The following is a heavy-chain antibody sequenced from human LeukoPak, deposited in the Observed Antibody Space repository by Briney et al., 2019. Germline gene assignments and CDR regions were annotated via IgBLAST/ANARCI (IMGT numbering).Heavy chain of an antibody. D-gene: IGHD6-6*01. CDR1: GGSISSGGYS. CDR2: IYHSGST. CDR3: ARGISSSGTSLLDY. J-gene: IGHJ4*02. V-gene: IGHV4-30-2*01. Sequence: PSQTLSLTCAVSGGSISSGGYSWSWIRQPPGKGLEWIGYIYHSGSTYYNPSLKSRVTISVDRSKNQFSLKLSSVTAADTAVYYCARGISSSGTSLLDYWGQGTLVTVSS.